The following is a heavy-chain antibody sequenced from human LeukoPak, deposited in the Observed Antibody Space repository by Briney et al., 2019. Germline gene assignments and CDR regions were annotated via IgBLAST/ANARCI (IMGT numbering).Heavy chain of an antibody. CDR2: INPNSGGT. Sequence: AXVKVSCKASGYTFTGYYMHWVRQAPGQGLEWMGWINPNSGGTNYAQKFQGRVTMTRDTSISTAYMELSRLRSDDTAVYYCARVRIAARGIDYWGQGTLVTVSS. D-gene: IGHD6-6*01. V-gene: IGHV1-2*02. CDR3: ARVRIAARGIDY. J-gene: IGHJ4*02. CDR1: GYTFTGYY.